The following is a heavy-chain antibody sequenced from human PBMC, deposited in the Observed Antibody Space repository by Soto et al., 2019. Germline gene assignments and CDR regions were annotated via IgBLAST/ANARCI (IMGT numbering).Heavy chain of an antibody. Sequence: ASVKVSCKASGYTFTGYYMHRVRQAPGQGLEWMGWINPNSGGTNYAQKFQGRVTMTRDTSISTAYMELSRLRSDDTAVYYCARDLGGYCSSTSCPSLIDYWGQGTLVTVS. D-gene: IGHD2-2*01. CDR1: GYTFTGYY. CDR3: ARDLGGYCSSTSCPSLIDY. V-gene: IGHV1-2*02. J-gene: IGHJ4*02. CDR2: INPNSGGT.